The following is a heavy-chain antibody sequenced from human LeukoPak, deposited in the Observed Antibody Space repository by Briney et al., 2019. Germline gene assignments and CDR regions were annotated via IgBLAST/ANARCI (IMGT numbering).Heavy chain of an antibody. Sequence: GESLKISCKGSGYIFTNYWIGWVRQMPGKGLEWMGIIFPGDSDTTYSPSFQGQVTISADKSISTAYLQWTSLKASDTAMYYCARRSAGGITIFGVVTKASGAFDVWGQGTMVTVSS. V-gene: IGHV5-51*01. CDR3: ARRSAGGITIFGVVTKASGAFDV. J-gene: IGHJ3*01. CDR2: IFPGDSDT. CDR1: GYIFTNYW. D-gene: IGHD3-3*01.